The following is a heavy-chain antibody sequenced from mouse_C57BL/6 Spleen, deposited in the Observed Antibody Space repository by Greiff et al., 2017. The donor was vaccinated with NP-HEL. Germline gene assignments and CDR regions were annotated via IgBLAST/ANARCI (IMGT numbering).Heavy chain of an antibody. CDR3: ARYARGYYFDD. D-gene: IGHD6-5*01. J-gene: IGHJ2*01. Sequence: QVQLQQSGAELVRPGTSVKMSCKASGYTFTNYWIGWAKQRPGHGLEWIGDIYPGGGYTNYNEKFKGKATLTADKSSSKAYMQFSSLTSEDSAICYCARYARGYYFDDWGQGTTLTVSS. CDR2: IYPGGGYT. CDR1: GYTFTNYW. V-gene: IGHV1-63*01.